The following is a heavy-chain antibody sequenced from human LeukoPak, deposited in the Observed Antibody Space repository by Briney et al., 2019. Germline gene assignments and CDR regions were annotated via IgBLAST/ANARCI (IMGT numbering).Heavy chain of an antibody. Sequence: PGGSLRLSCAASGFTFSSYTIHWVRQAPGKGLEWLAVISNDGSEKYYPDSVKGRFTISRDNSKNTLYLQVNSLRAEDSAVYCCARDRRSDGDYVLDYWGQGTLVTVS. CDR2: ISNDGSEK. CDR1: GFTFSSYT. CDR3: ARDRRSDGDYVLDY. D-gene: IGHD4-17*01. V-gene: IGHV3-30*04. J-gene: IGHJ4*02.